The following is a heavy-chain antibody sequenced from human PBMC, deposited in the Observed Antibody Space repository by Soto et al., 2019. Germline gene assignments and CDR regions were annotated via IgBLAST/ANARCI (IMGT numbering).Heavy chain of an antibody. V-gene: IGHV3-33*01. CDR3: VRDLLGSGGHFDY. D-gene: IGHD7-27*01. CDR1: GFIFSSFG. CDR2: IWYDGSNT. J-gene: IGHJ4*02. Sequence: QPGGSLRLSCAASGFIFSSFGMHWVRQAPGKGLEWVAHIWYDGSNTYYADSVKGRFTISRDNSRNTVYLQMNSLRAEDTAVYHCVRDLLGSGGHFDYWGQGTPVTVSS.